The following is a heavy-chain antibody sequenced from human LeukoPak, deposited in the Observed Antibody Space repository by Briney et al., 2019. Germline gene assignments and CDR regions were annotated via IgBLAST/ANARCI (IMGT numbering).Heavy chain of an antibody. Sequence: SETLSLTCIVSGGSISSYYWTWIRQPAGKGLEWIGRIYISGSTNYNPSLKSRVTMSVDTSKNQFSLKLSSVTAADTAVYYCARDRGTWNDDGFDYWGQGTLVTVSS. J-gene: IGHJ4*02. D-gene: IGHD1-1*01. CDR3: ARDRGTWNDDGFDY. CDR2: IYISGST. CDR1: GGSISSYY. V-gene: IGHV4-4*07.